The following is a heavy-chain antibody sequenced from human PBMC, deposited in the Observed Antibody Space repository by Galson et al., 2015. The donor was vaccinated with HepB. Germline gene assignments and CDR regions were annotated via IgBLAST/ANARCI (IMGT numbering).Heavy chain of an antibody. J-gene: IGHJ3*02. CDR2: ISAYNGNT. Sequence: SVKVSCKASGYTFTSYGISWVRQAPGQGLEWMGWISAYNGNTNYAQKLQGRVTMTTDTSTSTAYMELRSLRSDDTAVYYCVLVVKGPGAFDIWGRGTMVTVSS. CDR1: GYTFTSYG. D-gene: IGHD3-22*01. CDR3: VLVVKGPGAFDI. V-gene: IGHV1-18*01.